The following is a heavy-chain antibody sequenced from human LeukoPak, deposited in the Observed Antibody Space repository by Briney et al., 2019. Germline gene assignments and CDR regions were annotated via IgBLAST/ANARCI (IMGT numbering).Heavy chain of an antibody. Sequence: PGGSLRLSCAASGFTFSNAWMSWVRQAPGKGLEWVSAISGSGGSTYYADSVKGRFTISRDNSKNTLYLQMNSLRAEDTAVYYCAKDRPGVGPWPYDSSGHNFDYWGQGTLVTVSS. V-gene: IGHV3-23*01. CDR3: AKDRPGVGPWPYDSSGHNFDY. CDR2: ISGSGGST. CDR1: GFTFSNAW. D-gene: IGHD3-22*01. J-gene: IGHJ4*02.